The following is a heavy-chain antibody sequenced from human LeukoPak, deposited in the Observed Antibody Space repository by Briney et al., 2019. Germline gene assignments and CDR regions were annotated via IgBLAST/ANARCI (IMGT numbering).Heavy chain of an antibody. J-gene: IGHJ4*02. CDR1: GGSISSSSYY. CDR2: IYYSGST. V-gene: IGHV4-39*01. D-gene: IGHD3-16*01. CDR3: ARLGQRTWTPWVDY. Sequence: PSETLSLTCTVSGGSISSSSYYWGWIRQPPGKGLEWIGSIYYSGSTYYNPSLKSRVTISVDTSKNQFSLKLSSVTAADTAVYYCARLGQRTWTPWVDYWGRGTLVTVSS.